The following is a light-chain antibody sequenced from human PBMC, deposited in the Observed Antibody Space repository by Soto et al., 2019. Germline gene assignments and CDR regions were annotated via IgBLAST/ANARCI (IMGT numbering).Light chain of an antibody. CDR2: EAN. J-gene: IGLJ1*01. CDR1: SSDVGNFNL. CDR3: CSYAGGSAYV. Sequence: QSALTQPASISGSPGQSITFSCTGTSSDVGNFNLVSWYQQHPGKAPKLIIYEANKRPSGVSSRFSGSKSGNTASLTISGLRSEDEADYHCCSYAGGSAYVFGTGTKLTVL. V-gene: IGLV2-23*01.